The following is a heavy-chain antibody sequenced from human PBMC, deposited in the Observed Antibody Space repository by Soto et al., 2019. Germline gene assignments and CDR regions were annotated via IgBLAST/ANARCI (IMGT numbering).Heavy chain of an antibody. CDR1: GGTFSSYA. J-gene: IGHJ3*02. V-gene: IGHV1-69*13. CDR3: ATTGYDSSGFGTDAFDI. D-gene: IGHD3-22*01. Sequence: SVKVSCKASGGTFSSYAISWVRQAPGQGLEWMGGIIPIFGTANYAQKFQGRVTITADESTSTAYMELSSLRSEDTAVYYCATTGYDSSGFGTDAFDIWGQGTMVTVSS. CDR2: IIPIFGTA.